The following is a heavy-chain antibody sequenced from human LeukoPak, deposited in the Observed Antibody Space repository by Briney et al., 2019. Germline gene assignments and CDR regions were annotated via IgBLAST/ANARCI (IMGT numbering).Heavy chain of an antibody. CDR2: TYSGGYT. D-gene: IGHD2/OR15-2a*01. CDR1: GFTVSSSH. CDR3: ARGRDYFPIDY. V-gene: IGHV3-53*01. Sequence: GGSLRLSCAASGFTVSSSHMTWVRQTPGKGLVWVSVTYSGGYTDYADSVKGRFTISRDNSRNTLYLQMSSLRVEDTAIYYCARGRDYFPIDYWGQGTFVIVSS. J-gene: IGHJ4*02.